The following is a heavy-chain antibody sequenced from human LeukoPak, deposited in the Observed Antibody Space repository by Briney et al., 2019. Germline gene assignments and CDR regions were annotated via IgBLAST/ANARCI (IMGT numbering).Heavy chain of an antibody. Sequence: GGSLRLSCAASGFTFSTNGMHWVRQAPGKGLEWVAFIRYDGSNKYYADSVKGRLSISRDNAKNTLYLQMNSLRDEDTAVYYCARGSTVVWKPPFDPWGQGTLVTVSS. CDR3: ARGSTVVWKPPFDP. V-gene: IGHV3-30*02. CDR1: GFTFSTNG. D-gene: IGHD4-23*01. J-gene: IGHJ5*02. CDR2: IRYDGSNK.